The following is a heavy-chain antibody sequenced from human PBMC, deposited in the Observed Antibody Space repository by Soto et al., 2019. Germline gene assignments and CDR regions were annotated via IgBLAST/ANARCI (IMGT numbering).Heavy chain of an antibody. CDR2: ITTRGDRT. J-gene: IGHJ6*03. Sequence: EVQLLESGGGLVQPGGSLSVSCAASGCTFGSYAITWGRQAPGKGLEWVASITTRGDRTEYAFFVEGRFTISRDTSNNMWYLQMNTLSAGDTAFYYCAKETSGDWGYMDVWGRGTTVTVSS. CDR3: AKETSGDWGYMDV. CDR1: GCTFGSYA. V-gene: IGHV3-23*01. D-gene: IGHD2-21*02.